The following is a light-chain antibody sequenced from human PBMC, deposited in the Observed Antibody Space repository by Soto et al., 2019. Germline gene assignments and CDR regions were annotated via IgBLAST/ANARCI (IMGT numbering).Light chain of an antibody. V-gene: IGKV3-15*01. CDR2: GTS. Sequence: EIVMTQSPATLSLSPGERATLSCRASQSVNSNLAWYQQKAGQAPRLLIYGTSTRATGIPARFSGSGSGTDFTLTISSLQFEDSAVYYCQQHNQWPITFGQGTRLEIK. J-gene: IGKJ5*01. CDR3: QQHNQWPIT. CDR1: QSVNSN.